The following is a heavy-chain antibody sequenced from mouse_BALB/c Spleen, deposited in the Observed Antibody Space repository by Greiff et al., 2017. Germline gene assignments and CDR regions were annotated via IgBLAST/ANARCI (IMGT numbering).Heavy chain of an antibody. CDR2: ILPGSGST. J-gene: IGHJ2*01. D-gene: IGHD1-1*01. V-gene: IGHV1-9*01. Sequence: QVQLKQSGAELMKPGASVKISCKATGYTFSSYWIEWVKQRPGHGLEWIGEILPGSGSTNYNEKFKGKATFTADTSSNTAYMQLSSLTSEDSAVYYCARGTTRYYVDYWGQGTTLTVSS. CDR3: ARGTTRYYVDY. CDR1: GYTFSSYW.